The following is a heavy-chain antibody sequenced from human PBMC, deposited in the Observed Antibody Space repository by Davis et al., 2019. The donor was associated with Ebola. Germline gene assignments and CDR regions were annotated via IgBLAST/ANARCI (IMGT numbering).Heavy chain of an antibody. CDR3: VMGDYYDSSGFYYYYGMDV. Sequence: SETLSLTCTVSGGSISSGGYYWSWIRQPPGKGLEWIGEINHSGSTNYNPSLKSRVTISVDTSKNQFSLKLSSVTAADTAVYYCVMGDYYDSSGFYYYYGMDVWGQGTTVTVSS. CDR2: INHSGST. D-gene: IGHD3-22*01. J-gene: IGHJ6*02. CDR1: GGSISSGGYY. V-gene: IGHV4-39*01.